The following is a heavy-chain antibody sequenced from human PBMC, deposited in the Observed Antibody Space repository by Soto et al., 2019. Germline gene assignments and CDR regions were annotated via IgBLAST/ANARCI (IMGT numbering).Heavy chain of an antibody. CDR1: GGSISSGGYY. CDR3: ARTPGY. Sequence: QVQLQESGPGLVKPSQTLSLTCTVSGGSISSGGYYWSWIRQHPGKGLEWIGYIYYSGSTYYNPXLXRXXTISVDPSKNQFSLKLSSVPAADTALYFCARTPGYWGQGTLVTVSS. V-gene: IGHV4-31*01. CDR2: IYYSGST. J-gene: IGHJ4*02.